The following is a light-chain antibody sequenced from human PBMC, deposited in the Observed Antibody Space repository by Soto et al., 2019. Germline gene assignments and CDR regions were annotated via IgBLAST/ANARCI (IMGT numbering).Light chain of an antibody. V-gene: IGKV3-20*01. Sequence: IVLTQSPGTLFLPPGERATLSCRASQNIGTYLAWYQQKNGQAPSLLIFGASTRANGVPDRFSGSGSRTDFTLTISRLGPEDFAVYYCQQYGTSPRWTFGQGTKVDIK. J-gene: IGKJ1*01. CDR3: QQYGTSPRWT. CDR2: GAS. CDR1: QNIGTY.